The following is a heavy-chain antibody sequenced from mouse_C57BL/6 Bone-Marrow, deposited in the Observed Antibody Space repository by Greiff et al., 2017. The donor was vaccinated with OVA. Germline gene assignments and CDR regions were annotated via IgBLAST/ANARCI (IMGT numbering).Heavy chain of an antibody. CDR2: ILPSIGRT. Sequence: VQLQQSGSELRSPGSSVKLSCKDFDSEVFPIAYMSWVRQKPGHGFEWIGGILPSIGRTIYGEKFEDKATLDADTLSNTAYLELNSLTSEDSAIYYCAREEIRYSNWYFDVWGTGTTVTVSS. J-gene: IGHJ1*03. V-gene: IGHV15-2*01. D-gene: IGHD2-5*01. CDR3: AREEIRYSNWYFDV. CDR1: DSEVFPIAY.